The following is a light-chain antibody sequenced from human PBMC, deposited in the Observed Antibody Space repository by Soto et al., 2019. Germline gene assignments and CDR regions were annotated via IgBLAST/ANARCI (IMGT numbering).Light chain of an antibody. V-gene: IGKV1-39*01. CDR1: QSITTY. Sequence: DIQMTQSPSSLSASVGGRFTITFRASQSITTYLNWYQQKPGKAPKLLIYGTSSLQTGVPSRFSGSGSGTDFTLTISSLQPEDFATYYCQQTYSTPRTFSGGTKVDIK. CDR3: QQTYSTPRT. CDR2: GTS. J-gene: IGKJ4*01.